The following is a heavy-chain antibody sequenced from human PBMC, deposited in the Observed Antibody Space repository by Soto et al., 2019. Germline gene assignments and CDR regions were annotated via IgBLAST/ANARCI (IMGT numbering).Heavy chain of an antibody. V-gene: IGHV3-21*01. CDR2: ISSSSSYI. CDR3: ARRYSYGSDYYYYDMDV. CDR1: GFTFSSYS. J-gene: IGHJ6*02. D-gene: IGHD5-18*01. Sequence: EVQLVESGGGLVKPGGSLRLSCAASGFTFSSYSMNWVRQAPGKGLEWVSSISSSSSYIYYADSVKGRFTISRDNAKNSLYLQMNSLRAEDTAVYYCARRYSYGSDYYYYDMDVWGQGTTVTVSS.